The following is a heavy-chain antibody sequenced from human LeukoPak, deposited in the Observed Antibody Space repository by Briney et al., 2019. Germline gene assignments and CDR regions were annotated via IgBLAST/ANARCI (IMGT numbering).Heavy chain of an antibody. V-gene: IGHV3-74*01. J-gene: IGHJ6*02. CDR3: VREARSRSGMDV. Sequence: PGGSLRLSCVASRFTLSSYWMNWVRQAPGKGLVWVARTNSDGSYTDYADSVKGRFIISRDNAKNSLYLQMNSLRAEDTAVYYCVREARSRSGMDVWGQGTRVTVSS. CDR1: RFTLSSYW. CDR2: TNSDGSYT.